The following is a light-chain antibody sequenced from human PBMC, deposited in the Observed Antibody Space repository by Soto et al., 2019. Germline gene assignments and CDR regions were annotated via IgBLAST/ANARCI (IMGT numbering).Light chain of an antibody. Sequence: QSVLTQPPSASGTPGQRVTISCSGSSSNIGSNYVYWYQQLPGTAPKLLIYRNNQRPSGVPERFSGSKSGTSASLAISELRSEDEADYYCAAWDDSLSALFGGGTKVTVL. CDR2: RNN. V-gene: IGLV1-47*01. CDR3: AAWDDSLSAL. J-gene: IGLJ3*02. CDR1: SSNIGSNY.